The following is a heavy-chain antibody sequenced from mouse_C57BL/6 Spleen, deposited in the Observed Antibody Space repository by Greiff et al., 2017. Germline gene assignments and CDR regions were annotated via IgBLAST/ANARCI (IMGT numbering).Heavy chain of an antibody. Sequence: EVQLQQSGPGMVKPSQSLSLTCTVTGYSITSGYDWHWIRHFPGNKLEWMGYISYSGSTNYNPSLKSRISITHDTSKNHFFLKLNSVTTEDTATYYCAREGGNYGFDYWGQGTTLTVSS. V-gene: IGHV3-1*01. D-gene: IGHD2-1*01. CDR2: ISYSGST. CDR1: GYSITSGYD. CDR3: AREGGNYGFDY. J-gene: IGHJ2*01.